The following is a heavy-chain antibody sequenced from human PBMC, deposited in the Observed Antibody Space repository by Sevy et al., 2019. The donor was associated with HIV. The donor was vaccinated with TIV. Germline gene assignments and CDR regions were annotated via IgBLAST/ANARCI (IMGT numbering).Heavy chain of an antibody. CDR2: IRYDGSNK. CDR3: ARDGVSSGWYRGYYFDN. Sequence: GGSLRLSCAASGFTLSSYGMHWVRQAPGKGLEWVAVIRYDGSNKYYADSVKGRFTISRDNSKNTLDLQMNSLRPEDTAIYYCARDGVSSGWYRGYYFDNWGQGTLVTVSS. D-gene: IGHD6-19*01. J-gene: IGHJ4*02. V-gene: IGHV3-30*02. CDR1: GFTLSSYG.